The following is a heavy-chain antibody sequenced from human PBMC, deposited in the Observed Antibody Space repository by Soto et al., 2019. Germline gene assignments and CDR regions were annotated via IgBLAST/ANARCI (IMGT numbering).Heavy chain of an antibody. Sequence: QVQLVQSGAEVKKPGSTVKVSCKASGYTFTSSYIHWVRQAPGQGLEWMGIIKPSGGSATYAQMFQGRVTLTTDTSTSTVYMELSSLTSEDTAMYYCARGLYSSSYYMWGQGTLVTVSS. CDR1: GYTFTSSY. CDR3: ARGLYSSSYYM. CDR2: IKPSGGSA. J-gene: IGHJ4*02. D-gene: IGHD3-22*01. V-gene: IGHV1-46*01.